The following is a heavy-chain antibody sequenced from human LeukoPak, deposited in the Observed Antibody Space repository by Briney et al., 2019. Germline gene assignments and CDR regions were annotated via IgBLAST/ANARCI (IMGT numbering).Heavy chain of an antibody. J-gene: IGHJ4*02. CDR1: RLTFSSYW. CDR3: AKGDGSFDY. Sequence: GGSLRLSCEVSRLTFSSYWMHWVRQAPGKGLVWVSRINNYGTSTSYADSVKGRFTISRDNAKNTVYLQMNSLRAEDTAVYYCAKGDGSFDYWGQGTLVTVSS. D-gene: IGHD3-16*01. CDR2: INNYGTST. V-gene: IGHV3-74*01.